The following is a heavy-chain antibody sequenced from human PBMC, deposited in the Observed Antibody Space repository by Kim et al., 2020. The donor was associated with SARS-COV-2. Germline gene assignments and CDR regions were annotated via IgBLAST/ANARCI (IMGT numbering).Heavy chain of an antibody. D-gene: IGHD6-19*01. J-gene: IGHJ6*01. Sequence: SETLSLTCAVYGGSFSGYYWSWIRQPPGKGLEWIGEINHSGSTNYNPSLKSRVTISVDTSKNQFSLKLSSVTAADTAVYYCARGGVAGNLLGFVYYGMDV. CDR3: ARGGVAGNLLGFVYYGMDV. CDR1: GGSFSGYY. V-gene: IGHV4-34*01. CDR2: INHSGST.